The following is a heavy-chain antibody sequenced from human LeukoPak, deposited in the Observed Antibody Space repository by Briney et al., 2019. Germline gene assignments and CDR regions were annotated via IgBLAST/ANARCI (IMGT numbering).Heavy chain of an antibody. D-gene: IGHD6-19*01. V-gene: IGHV5-51*01. J-gene: IGHJ4*02. CDR2: IYPGDSDT. CDR1: GYSFTSYW. Sequence: GESLKISCKGSGYSFTSYWIGWVRQMPGKGLEWMGIIYPGDSDTRYSPSFQGQVTISADKSISTAYLQWSSLKASDTAMHYCATLYYDHKMQIAVAAYYFDYWGQGTLVTVSS. CDR3: ATLYYDHKMQIAVAAYYFDY.